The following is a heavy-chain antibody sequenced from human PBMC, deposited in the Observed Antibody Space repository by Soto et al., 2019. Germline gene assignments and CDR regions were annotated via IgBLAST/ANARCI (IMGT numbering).Heavy chain of an antibody. CDR3: ARESCSSTSCYVGLHYYYGMDV. D-gene: IGHD2-2*01. Sequence: EVQLVESGGGLVKPGGSLRLCCAASGFTFSSYSMNWVRQAPGKGLEWVSSISSSSSYIYYADSVKGRFTISRDNAKNSLYLQMNSLRAEDTAVYYCARESCSSTSCYVGLHYYYGMDVWGQGTTVTVSS. J-gene: IGHJ6*02. CDR1: GFTFSSYS. CDR2: ISSSSSYI. V-gene: IGHV3-21*01.